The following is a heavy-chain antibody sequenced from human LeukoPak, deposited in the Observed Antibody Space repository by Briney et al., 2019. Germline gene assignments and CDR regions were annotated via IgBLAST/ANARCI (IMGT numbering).Heavy chain of an antibody. V-gene: IGHV3-23*01. J-gene: IGHJ4*02. Sequence: GGSLRLSCAASGFTFSIYAMNWVRQAPGKGLEWVSGISGSGDNTYYTDSVKGRFTISRDNSKDTLYLQVNSLRAEDTAVYYCAKERSSGVYRLFDYWGQGTLVTVSS. CDR1: GFTFSIYA. CDR3: AKERSSGVYRLFDY. CDR2: ISGSGDNT. D-gene: IGHD3-22*01.